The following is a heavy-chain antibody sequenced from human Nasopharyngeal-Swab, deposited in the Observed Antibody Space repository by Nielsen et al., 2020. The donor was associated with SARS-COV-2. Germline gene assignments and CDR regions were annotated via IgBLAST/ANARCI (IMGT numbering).Heavy chain of an antibody. CDR2: IYYSGST. J-gene: IGHJ6*02. CDR1: GGSFSGYY. V-gene: IGHV4-59*01. D-gene: IGHD6-19*01. CDR3: ARGNIAVADYYGMDV. Sequence: SETLSLTCAVYGGSFSGYYWSWIRQPPGKGLEWIGYIYYSGSTNYNPSLKSRVTISVDTSKNQFSLKLSSVTAADTAVYYCARGNIAVADYYGMDVWGQGTTVTVSS.